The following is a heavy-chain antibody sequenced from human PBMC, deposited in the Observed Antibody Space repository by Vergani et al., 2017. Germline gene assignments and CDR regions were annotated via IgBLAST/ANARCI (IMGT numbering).Heavy chain of an antibody. CDR2: IDTSGST. CDR3: ARQKDYYMDV. Sequence: QVQLQESGPGLVKPSQTLSLTCTVSGGSISSGSYYWSWIRQPAGKGLEWIGRIDTSGSTNYNPSLKSRITMSVDTSKNQFSLKVSSVTAADTAVYYCARQKDYYMDVWGKGATVTVS. V-gene: IGHV4-61*02. J-gene: IGHJ6*03. CDR1: GGSISSGSYY.